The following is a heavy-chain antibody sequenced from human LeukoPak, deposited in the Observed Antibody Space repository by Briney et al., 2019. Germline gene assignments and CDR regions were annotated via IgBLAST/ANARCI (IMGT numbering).Heavy chain of an antibody. Sequence: PGGSLRLSCAASGFTFSHSWMSWVRQAPGKGLEWVAKIKEEGSARSYVESVRGRFTISRDNAKRSLYLQMDSLRVEDTAVYYCTRDEWYSQDYWGQGTLVTVSS. V-gene: IGHV3-7*01. CDR1: GFTFSHSW. CDR2: IKEEGSAR. CDR3: TRDEWYSQDY. D-gene: IGHD1-26*01. J-gene: IGHJ4*02.